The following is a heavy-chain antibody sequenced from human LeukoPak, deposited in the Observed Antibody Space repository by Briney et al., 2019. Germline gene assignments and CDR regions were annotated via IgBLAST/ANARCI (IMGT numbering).Heavy chain of an antibody. Sequence: GASLKISCKGSGYSFTSYWIGWVRQMPGKGLEWMGMIYPGDSDSRYTPSFQGQVTLSADKSISTAYLQWSSLKASDTAMYYCARGQGWQQLVIWFDPWGQGTLVTVSS. V-gene: IGHV5-51*01. CDR3: ARGQGWQQLVIWFDP. J-gene: IGHJ5*02. D-gene: IGHD6-13*01. CDR1: GYSFTSYW. CDR2: IYPGDSDS.